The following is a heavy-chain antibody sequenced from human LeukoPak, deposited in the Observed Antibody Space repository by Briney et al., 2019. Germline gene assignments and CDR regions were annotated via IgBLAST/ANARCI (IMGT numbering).Heavy chain of an antibody. CDR1: GGSISNYY. Sequence: SETLSLTCTVSGGSISNYYWSWIRQPPGKGLEWIGYIYYSGSAIHNPSLKSRVTISVDTSKSQFSLKVSSVTAADTAVYYCARHADSSTWYNYFDFWGQGMLVTVSS. CDR3: ARHADSSTWYNYFDF. V-gene: IGHV4-59*08. J-gene: IGHJ4*02. CDR2: IYYSGSA. D-gene: IGHD6-13*01.